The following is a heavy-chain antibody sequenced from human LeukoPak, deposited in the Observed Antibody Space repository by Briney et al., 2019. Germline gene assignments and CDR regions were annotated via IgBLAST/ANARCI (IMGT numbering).Heavy chain of an antibody. CDR2: INPNSGGT. CDR3: ASITVTTSDAFDI. J-gene: IGHJ3*02. Sequence: ASVKVSCKASGYTFTGYYMHWLRQAPGQGLEWMGRINPNSGGTNYAQKFQGRVTMTRDTSISTAYMELSRLRSDDTAVYYCASITVTTSDAFDIWGKGTMVTVSS. CDR1: GYTFTGYY. D-gene: IGHD4-17*01. V-gene: IGHV1-2*06.